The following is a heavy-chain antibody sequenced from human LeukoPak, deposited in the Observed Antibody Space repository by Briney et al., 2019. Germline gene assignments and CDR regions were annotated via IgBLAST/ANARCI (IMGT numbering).Heavy chain of an antibody. CDR1: GVSVSSNSAA. D-gene: IGHD5-24*01. V-gene: IGHV6-1*01. Sequence: SQTLSLTCAISGVSVSSNSAAWNCIRQAPSIDLERLVRTYYMSKRYNDYVVCLKTLITNNADTTKNQFSLHLNSVTPEDTAVYYCVRSRDGYLTAFDPWGQGTLVTVSS. J-gene: IGHJ5*02. CDR2: TYYMSKRYN. CDR3: VRSRDGYLTAFDP.